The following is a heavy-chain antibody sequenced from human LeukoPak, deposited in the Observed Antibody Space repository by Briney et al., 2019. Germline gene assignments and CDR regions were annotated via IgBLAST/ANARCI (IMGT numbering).Heavy chain of an antibody. J-gene: IGHJ6*02. CDR1: GFTFSSYW. Sequence: GGSLRLSCAASGFTFSSYWMSWVRQAPGKGLEWVANIKQDGSEKYYVDSVKGRFTISRDNAKNSLYLQMNSLRAEDTAVCYCARALVGATPYYYGMDVWGQGTTVTVSS. D-gene: IGHD1-26*01. CDR2: IKQDGSEK. V-gene: IGHV3-7*04. CDR3: ARALVGATPYYYGMDV.